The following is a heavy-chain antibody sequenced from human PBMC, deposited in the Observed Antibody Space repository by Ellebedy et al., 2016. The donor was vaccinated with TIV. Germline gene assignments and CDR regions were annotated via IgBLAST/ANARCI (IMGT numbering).Heavy chain of an antibody. CDR1: GFTVSSNY. J-gene: IGHJ2*01. V-gene: IGHV3-66*01. CDR3: ARASFYDVDLSGWYFDI. CDR2: ISSAGTT. Sequence: GGSLRLSCAASGFTVSSNYMNWVRQAPGKGLEWVSLISSAGTTSYADSVKGRFTISKDNSKNTLNLQMTSLRVEDTAVYYCARASFYDVDLSGWYFDIWGRGTLVSVSS. D-gene: IGHD3-10*02.